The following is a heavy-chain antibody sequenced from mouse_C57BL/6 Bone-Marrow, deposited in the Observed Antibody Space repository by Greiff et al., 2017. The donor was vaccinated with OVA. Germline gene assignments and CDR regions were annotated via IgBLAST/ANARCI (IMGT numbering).Heavy chain of an antibody. D-gene: IGHD2-3*01. CDR1: GFTFSSYG. J-gene: IGHJ2*01. CDR2: ISSGGSYT. CDR3: ARLSDGYYD. Sequence: EVKVVESGGDLVKPGGSLKLSCAASGFTFSSYGMSWVRQTPDKRLEWVATISSGGSYTYYPDSVKGRFTISRDNAKNTLYLQMSSLKSEDTAMYYCARLSDGYYDWGQGTTLTVSS. V-gene: IGHV5-6*01.